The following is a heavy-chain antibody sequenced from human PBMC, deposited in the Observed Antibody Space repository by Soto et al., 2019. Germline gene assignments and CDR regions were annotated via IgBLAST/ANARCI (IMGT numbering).Heavy chain of an antibody. CDR3: ARLYDSVTTIDH. J-gene: IGHJ4*02. Sequence: EVQLVESGGGLVQPGWSLRLSCATSGFIFSDYWMTWVRQAPGKGLEWVASIKQDESERRYADSVRGRFTVSRDNAKNSLYLQMNSLGVEDTAVYYCARLYDSVTTIDHWGQGTLATVSS. V-gene: IGHV3-7*01. CDR1: GFIFSDYW. D-gene: IGHD3-22*01. CDR2: IKQDESER.